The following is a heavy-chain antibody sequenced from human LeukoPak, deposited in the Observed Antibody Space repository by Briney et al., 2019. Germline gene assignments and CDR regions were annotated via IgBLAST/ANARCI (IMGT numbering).Heavy chain of an antibody. J-gene: IGHJ4*02. Sequence: GESLQISCKGSGYRFTSNWIGWVRQLPGKGLEWMGIIYPGDSDTRYSPSFQGQVTISADKSISTAYLQWSSLKASDTAMYYCARRIWYGSGSYLIDYWGQGTLVTVSS. CDR1: GYRFTSNW. CDR2: IYPGDSDT. CDR3: ARRIWYGSGSYLIDY. D-gene: IGHD3-10*01. V-gene: IGHV5-51*01.